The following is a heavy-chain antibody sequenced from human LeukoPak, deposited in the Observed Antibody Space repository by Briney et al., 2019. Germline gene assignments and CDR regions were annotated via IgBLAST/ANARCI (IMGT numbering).Heavy chain of an antibody. CDR1: GYTFTSHY. V-gene: IGHV1-46*01. J-gene: IGHJ4*02. CDR2: INPTGGST. D-gene: IGHD3-3*01. CDR3: ARDGVPGVYYFDY. Sequence: GASVKVSCKASGYTFTSHYMHWVRQAPGQGLEWMGIINPTGGSTNYAQKFQGRVTMTRDMSTSTVYMELSSLRSEDTAVCYCARDGVPGVYYFDYWGQGTLVTVSS.